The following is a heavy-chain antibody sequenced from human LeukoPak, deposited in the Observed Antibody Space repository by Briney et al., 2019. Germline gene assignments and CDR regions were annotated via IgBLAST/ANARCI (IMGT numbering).Heavy chain of an antibody. CDR3: ATGPQPPSYMDV. D-gene: IGHD2-2*01. Sequence: ASVKVSCKVSGYTLTELSMHWVRQAPGKGLEWMGGFDPEDGETIYAQKFQGRVTMTEDTSTDTAYMELSSLRSEDTAVYYCATGPQPPSYMDVWGKGTTVTVSS. V-gene: IGHV1-24*01. CDR1: GYTLTELS. CDR2: FDPEDGET. J-gene: IGHJ6*03.